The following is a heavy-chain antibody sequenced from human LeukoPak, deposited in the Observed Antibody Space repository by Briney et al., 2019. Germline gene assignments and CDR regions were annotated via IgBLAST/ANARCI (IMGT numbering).Heavy chain of an antibody. V-gene: IGHV4-4*02. CDR2: INHSGST. CDR3: ARGPGTWYYY. Sequence: PSETLSLTCAVSGGSISSSNWWSWVRQPPGKGLEWIGEINHSGSTNYNPSLKSRVTISIDTSKNQFSLKLSSVTAADTALYYCARGPGTWYYYWGQGTLVTVSS. J-gene: IGHJ4*02. D-gene: IGHD6-13*01. CDR1: GGSISSSNW.